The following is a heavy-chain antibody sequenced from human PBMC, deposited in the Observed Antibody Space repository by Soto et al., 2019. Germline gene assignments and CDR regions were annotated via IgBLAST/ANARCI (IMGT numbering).Heavy chain of an antibody. D-gene: IGHD4-17*01. Sequence: QVQLVQSGAEVKKPGSSVKVSCKASGGTFSSYTISWVRQAPGQGLEWMGRIIPILGIANYAQKFQCRVTITAEKSTXXXXXXLTSLRSADTAVYYCASDHEGKDYGEGWGQGTLVTVSS. CDR1: GGTFSSYT. V-gene: IGHV1-69*02. CDR3: ASDHEGKDYGEG. CDR2: IIPILGIA. J-gene: IGHJ4*02.